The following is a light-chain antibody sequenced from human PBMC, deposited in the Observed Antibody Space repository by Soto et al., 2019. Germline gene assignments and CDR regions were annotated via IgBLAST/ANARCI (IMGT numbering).Light chain of an antibody. V-gene: IGLV2-23*02. CDR1: ISDVGTHNL. J-gene: IGLJ1*01. CDR2: EVI. Sequence: QSVLPQPASVSGSPGQSITISCTGTISDVGTHNLVSWYQQHPGKAPKLIIYEVIKRPSGVSSRFSGSKSGNTASLTISGLQTDDEADYHCCSYAGSNPFPYVFGTGTKVTVL. CDR3: CSYAGSNPFPYV.